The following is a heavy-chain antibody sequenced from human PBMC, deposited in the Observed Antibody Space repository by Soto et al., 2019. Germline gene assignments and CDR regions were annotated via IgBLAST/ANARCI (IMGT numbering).Heavy chain of an antibody. CDR1: GFTFSSYR. CDR2: ISYDGSNK. J-gene: IGHJ4*02. D-gene: IGHD3-22*01. V-gene: IGHV3-30*18. CDR3: AKDTFYHDSSGYYVFDY. Sequence: QVQLVESGGGVVQPGRSLRLSCAASGFTFSSYRIHWVRQAPGKGLEWVAAISYDGSNKYHADSAKGRFTISRDNSKNTVYLQMNSLRAEDTAVYYCAKDTFYHDSSGYYVFDYWGQGTLVTVSS.